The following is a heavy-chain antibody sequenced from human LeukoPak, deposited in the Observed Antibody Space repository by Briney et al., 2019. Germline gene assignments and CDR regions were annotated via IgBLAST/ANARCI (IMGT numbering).Heavy chain of an antibody. D-gene: IGHD6-13*01. CDR1: GFTFSDYW. CDR2: IRQDGGEK. Sequence: GGSLRLSCAVSGFTFSDYWMNWVRQAPGKGLEWVASIRQDGGEKSYVDSVKGRLTISRDNTKHSLYLQMSSLRAEDTGMYYCARDGTAAGLYFDLWGQGTLVTVSS. CDR3: ARDGTAAGLYFDL. V-gene: IGHV3-7*01. J-gene: IGHJ4*02.